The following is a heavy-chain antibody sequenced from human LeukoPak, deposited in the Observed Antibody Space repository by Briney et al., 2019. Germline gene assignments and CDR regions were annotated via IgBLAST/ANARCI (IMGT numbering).Heavy chain of an antibody. Sequence: GGSLRLSCAASGFTFSTYAMTWVRQAPGQGLEWVSGISEGGANTYYADSVKGRLTISRDNSKNTLYLEMNSLRAEDTAVYYCAREGYCGGDCFLYWGQGTLVTVSS. D-gene: IGHD2-21*02. CDR1: GFTFSTYA. V-gene: IGHV3-23*01. CDR2: ISEGGANT. CDR3: AREGYCGGDCFLY. J-gene: IGHJ4*02.